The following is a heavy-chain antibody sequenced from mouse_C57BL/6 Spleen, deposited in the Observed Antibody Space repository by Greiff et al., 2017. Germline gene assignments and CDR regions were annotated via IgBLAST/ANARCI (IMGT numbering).Heavy chain of an antibody. CDR1: GYAFTNYL. CDR2: INPGSGGT. D-gene: IGHD2-4*01. CDR3: ARGGLRKDFAY. Sequence: VKLQQSGAELVRPGTSVKVSCKASGYAFTNYLIEWVKQRPGQGLEWIGVINPGSGGTNYNEKFKGKATLTADKSSSTAYMQLSSLTSEDSAVYFCARGGLRKDFAYWGQGTLVTVSA. V-gene: IGHV1-54*01. J-gene: IGHJ3*01.